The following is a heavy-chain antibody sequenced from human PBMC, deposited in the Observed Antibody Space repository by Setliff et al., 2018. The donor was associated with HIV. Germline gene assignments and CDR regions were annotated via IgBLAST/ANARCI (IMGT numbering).Heavy chain of an antibody. Sequence: SETLSLTCAVSGGSISSGGYSWTWIRQPPGKGLEWIAYIFHSGRIYYNPTLKSRVTMSVDRSKNHLSLNVTSVTAEDTAIYYCAKSGNRWSHFDSWGQGRLVTVSS. CDR1: GGSISSGGYS. V-gene: IGHV4-30-2*01. J-gene: IGHJ4*02. D-gene: IGHD1-26*01. CDR3: AKSGNRWSHFDS. CDR2: IFHSGRI.